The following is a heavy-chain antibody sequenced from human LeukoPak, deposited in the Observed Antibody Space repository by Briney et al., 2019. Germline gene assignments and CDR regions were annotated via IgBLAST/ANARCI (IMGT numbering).Heavy chain of an antibody. D-gene: IGHD3-9*01. Sequence: GASVKVPCKASGGTFSSYTISWVRQAPGQGLEWMGGIIPIFGTANHAQKFQGRVTITADESTSTAYMELSSLRSEDTAVYYCARSPPQNFDILTGYFADWGQGTLVTVSS. CDR1: GGTFSSYT. CDR2: IIPIFGTA. V-gene: IGHV1-69*13. CDR3: ARSPPQNFDILTGYFAD. J-gene: IGHJ4*02.